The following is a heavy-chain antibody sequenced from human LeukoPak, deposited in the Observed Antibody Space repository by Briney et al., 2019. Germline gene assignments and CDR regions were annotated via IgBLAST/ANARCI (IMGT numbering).Heavy chain of an antibody. CDR1: GYTFIGYY. CDR3: ARSSGNDAFDI. V-gene: IGHV1-2*02. Sequence: ASVTVSCKASGYTFIGYYIHWVRQAPGQGLEWMGWINPNSGGTNFAQKFQGRVTMTRGTSISTAYMELNRVTSDDTAMYYCARSSGNDAFDIWGQGTLVTVSS. CDR2: INPNSGGT. D-gene: IGHD6-19*01. J-gene: IGHJ3*02.